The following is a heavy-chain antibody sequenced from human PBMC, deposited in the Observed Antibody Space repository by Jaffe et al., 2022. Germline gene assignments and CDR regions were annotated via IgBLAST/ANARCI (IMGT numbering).Heavy chain of an antibody. Sequence: QVQLQESGPGLVKPSETLSLTCTVSGGSISNFYWSWIRQPPGQGLEWIGYIYYSGSTSYNPSLKSRVTISLDTSKNQFSLKLSSVTAADTAVYYCARRSEYSSSSPARYFDLWGRGTLVTVSS. CDR3: ARRSEYSSSSPARYFDL. D-gene: IGHD6-6*01. CDR2: IYYSGST. J-gene: IGHJ2*01. V-gene: IGHV4-59*01. CDR1: GGSISNFY.